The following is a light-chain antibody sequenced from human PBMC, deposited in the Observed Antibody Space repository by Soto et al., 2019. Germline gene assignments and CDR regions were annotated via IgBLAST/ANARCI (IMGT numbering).Light chain of an antibody. V-gene: IGLV2-23*02. J-gene: IGLJ1*01. CDR3: CSYTRSGSFV. CDR1: SSDVGIYNL. Sequence: QSVLTQPASVSGSPGQPITISCAGTSSDVGIYNLVSWYQHFPGKAPKLMIYEVNKRPSGVSNRFSGSKSGSTASLTISGLQADDEADYYCCSYTRSGSFVFGTGTKVTVL. CDR2: EVN.